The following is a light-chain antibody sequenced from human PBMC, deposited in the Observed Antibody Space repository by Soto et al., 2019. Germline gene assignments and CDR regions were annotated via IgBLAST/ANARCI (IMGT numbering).Light chain of an antibody. V-gene: IGLV2-14*01. CDR2: EVR. J-gene: IGLJ2*01. CDR1: SRDIGAYNF. CDR3: SAYTSRSTLV. Sequence: QSVLTQPASLSGSPGQSITISCSGTSRDIGAYNFVSWYQQLPGKAPKLLIYEVRSRPSGISYRFSGSKSGTTASLTISSLLPEDEADYYCSAYTSRSTLVFGGGTQLTVL.